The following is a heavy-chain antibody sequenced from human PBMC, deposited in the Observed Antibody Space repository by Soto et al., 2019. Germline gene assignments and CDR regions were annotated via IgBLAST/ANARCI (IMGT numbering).Heavy chain of an antibody. J-gene: IGHJ6*03. D-gene: IGHD6-6*01. CDR1: GGSFSGYY. CDR2: INHTGST. CDR3: ATQDPYSSSPYYYYYLDV. Sequence: SETLSLTCAVYGGSFSGYYWSWIRQSPGMGLEWIGEINHTGSTNYNPSLKSRATISVDTSKNQFSLKLNSVTAADTAVYYCATQDPYSSSPYYYYYLDVWGKGTTVTVSS. V-gene: IGHV4-34*01.